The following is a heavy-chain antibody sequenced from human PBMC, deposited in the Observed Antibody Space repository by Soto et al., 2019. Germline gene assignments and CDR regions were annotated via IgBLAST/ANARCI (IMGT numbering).Heavy chain of an antibody. V-gene: IGHV3-15*01. CDR1: GFTFSNAW. D-gene: IGHD3-10*01. J-gene: IGHJ4*02. CDR2: IKSKTDGGTT. CDR3: TTGTMAPARSANDY. Sequence: LRLSCAASGFTFSNAWMSWVRQAPGKGLEWVGRIKSKTDGGTTDYAAPVKGRFTISRDDSKNTLYLQMNSLKTEDTAVYYCTTGTMAPARSANDYWGQGTLVTVSS.